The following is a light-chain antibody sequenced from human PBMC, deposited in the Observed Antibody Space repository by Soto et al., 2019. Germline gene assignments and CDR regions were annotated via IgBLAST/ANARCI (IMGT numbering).Light chain of an antibody. Sequence: QSVLTQPPSVSAAPGQKVTISCSGSSSNIGNNYVSWYQQLPGTAPKLLIYDNNKRPSGIPDRFSGSKSGTSATLGITGHQTGDEADYCCGTWDSSLSAPVFGGGTKLTVL. J-gene: IGLJ2*01. CDR3: GTWDSSLSAPV. CDR2: DNN. CDR1: SSNIGNNY. V-gene: IGLV1-51*01.